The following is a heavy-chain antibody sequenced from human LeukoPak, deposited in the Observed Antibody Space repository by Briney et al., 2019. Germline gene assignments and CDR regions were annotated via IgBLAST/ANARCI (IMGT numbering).Heavy chain of an antibody. D-gene: IGHD4-17*01. J-gene: IGHJ4*02. CDR2: INPNSGGT. V-gene: IGHV1-2*02. CDR3: AREKAVTTSAASDY. CDR1: GGTFSSYA. Sequence: ASVKVSCKASGGTFSSYAISWVQQAPGQGLEWMGWINPNSGGTNYAQKFQGRVTMTRHPSVSTTPMQLSRLKSDDTAVYYCAREKAVTTSAASDYWGQGTLVTVSS.